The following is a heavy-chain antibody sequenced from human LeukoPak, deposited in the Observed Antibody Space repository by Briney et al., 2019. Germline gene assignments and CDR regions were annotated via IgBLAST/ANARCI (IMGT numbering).Heavy chain of an antibody. V-gene: IGHV4-39*07. J-gene: IGHJ6*03. D-gene: IGHD2-8*01. CDR3: ARQVVLMVYAVGYYYYMDV. Sequence: PSETLSLTCTVSGGSISSSSYYWGWIRQPPGKGLEWIGSIFYSGSTYYNPSLKSRVTISVDTSKNQFSLKLSSVTAADTAVYYCARQVVLMVYAVGYYYYMDVWGKGTTVTVSS. CDR1: GGSISSSSYY. CDR2: IFYSGST.